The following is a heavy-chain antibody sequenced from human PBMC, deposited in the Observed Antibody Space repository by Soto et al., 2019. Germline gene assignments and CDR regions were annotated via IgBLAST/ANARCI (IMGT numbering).Heavy chain of an antibody. J-gene: IGHJ4*02. V-gene: IGHV3-23*01. CDR2: ISGGGYTA. Sequence: EVQLLESGGGLVQPGGSLRLSCVVSGLTFRSHAMYWVRQAPGQGLEWVAGISGGGYTAYYPDSVRGRFTISRDNSKNTVYLQIDNXRADDTAVYYCAKARGVATIKSNFDYWGQGTLVTVSS. CDR1: GLTFRSHA. D-gene: IGHD5-12*01. CDR3: AKARGVATIKSNFDY.